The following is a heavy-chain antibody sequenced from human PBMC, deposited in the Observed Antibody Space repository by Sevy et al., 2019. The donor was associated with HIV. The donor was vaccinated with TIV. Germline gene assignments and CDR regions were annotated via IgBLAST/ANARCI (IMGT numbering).Heavy chain of an antibody. CDR2: ISSTETTI. CDR1: GFTFKNYE. Sequence: GGSLRLSCEASGFTFKNYEMNWVRQAPGKGLEWISYISSTETTIDYADSVKGRFTVSRDNTKNSLYLQMNSLRAEDTATYYCARVDAYYDQGLDPWGQGTLVTVSS. D-gene: IGHD3-22*01. V-gene: IGHV3-48*03. CDR3: ARVDAYYDQGLDP. J-gene: IGHJ5*02.